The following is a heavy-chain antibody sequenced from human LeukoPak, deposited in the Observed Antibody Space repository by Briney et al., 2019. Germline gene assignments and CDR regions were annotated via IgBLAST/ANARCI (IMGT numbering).Heavy chain of an antibody. Sequence: ASETLSLTCTVSGDSITSYSWTWIRQSAGKGLEWIGRIYTTGTSNYSPSLKSRVTMSVDRTRNQFSLTLRSVTAADSAVYYCAKVAGATESTEWFDPWGQGTLITVSS. V-gene: IGHV4-4*07. D-gene: IGHD1-1*01. CDR2: IYTTGTS. CDR3: AKVAGATESTEWFDP. J-gene: IGHJ5*02. CDR1: GDSITSYS.